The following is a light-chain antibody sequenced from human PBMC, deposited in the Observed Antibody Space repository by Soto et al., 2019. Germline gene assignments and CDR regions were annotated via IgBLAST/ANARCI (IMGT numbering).Light chain of an antibody. J-gene: IGKJ5*01. CDR1: QSIGKH. Sequence: DIQMTHSLSSLSASVGDRVTSTCRASQSIGKHLNWYQQKPGKAPKFLIYAASNLQSGVPSRFSGSGSGTDFTLTVNSLQSEDFAVYYCQQYNNWPLTFGQGTRLEI. V-gene: IGKV1-39*01. CDR2: AAS. CDR3: QQYNNWPLT.